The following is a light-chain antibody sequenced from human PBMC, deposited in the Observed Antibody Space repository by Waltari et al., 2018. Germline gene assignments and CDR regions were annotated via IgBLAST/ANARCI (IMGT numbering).Light chain of an antibody. Sequence: DIQMTQSPATLPASVGDRVTITCRASQSIGRWLAWYQPQPGQAPKLLISESAKLQSGVPSRFSGSGSGTDFTLTINGLQPDDFAIYYCHQYMSYPWTFGLGTKVEIK. J-gene: IGKJ1*01. CDR3: HQYMSYPWT. CDR1: QSIGRW. V-gene: IGKV1-5*03. CDR2: ESA.